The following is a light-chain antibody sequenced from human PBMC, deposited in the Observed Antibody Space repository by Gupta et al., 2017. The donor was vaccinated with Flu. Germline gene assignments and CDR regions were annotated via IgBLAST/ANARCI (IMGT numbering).Light chain of an antibody. J-gene: IGLJ3*02. V-gene: IGLV6-57*01. CDR3: QSYDGATWV. Sequence: QRPDSPPTTVVYQNDLRPSGVPARFSGSVDTSSNSASLVISGLMTEDEADYYCQSYDGATWVFGGGTKVTVL. CDR2: QND.